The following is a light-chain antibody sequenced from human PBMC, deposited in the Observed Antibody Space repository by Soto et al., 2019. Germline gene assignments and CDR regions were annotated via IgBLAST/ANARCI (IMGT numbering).Light chain of an antibody. CDR1: QSISSSY. V-gene: IGKV3-20*01. CDR2: GAS. CDR3: QHYTSSPWA. Sequence: IVLTQSPGTLSLSPGERATLSCRASQSISSSYLAWYQQKPGLAPRLLIYGASSRATGIPDRFSSSGSGTDFTLTISRVEPEDFAVYYCQHYTSSPWAFGQGTKVEIK. J-gene: IGKJ1*01.